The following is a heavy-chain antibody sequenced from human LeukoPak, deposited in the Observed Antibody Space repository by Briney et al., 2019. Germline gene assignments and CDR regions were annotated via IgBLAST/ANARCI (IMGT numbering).Heavy chain of an antibody. CDR1: GFTFSSYA. CDR3: ARDRTSRYGMDV. CDR2: ISTSGSTI. Sequence: PGGSLRLSCAASGFTFSSYAMSWVRQAPGKGLEWVSSISTSGSTIYYADSVKGRFTISRDNAKNSLFLQMNSLRAGDTAVYYCARDRTSRYGMDVWGQGTTVTVSS. D-gene: IGHD6-25*01. V-gene: IGHV3-48*03. J-gene: IGHJ6*02.